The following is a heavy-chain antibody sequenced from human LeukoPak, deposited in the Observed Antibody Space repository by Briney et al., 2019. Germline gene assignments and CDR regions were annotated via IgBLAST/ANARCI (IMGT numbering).Heavy chain of an antibody. Sequence: PGGSLRLSCAASGFTFDDYAMHWVRQAPGKGLEWVGRIKSKTDGGTTDYAAPVKGRFTISRDDSKNTLYLQMNSLKTEDTAVYYCTTFWGYSSGYYGAGDYWGQGTLVTVSS. J-gene: IGHJ4*02. CDR3: TTFWGYSSGYYGAGDY. V-gene: IGHV3-15*07. D-gene: IGHD3-22*01. CDR2: IKSKTDGGTT. CDR1: GFTFDDYA.